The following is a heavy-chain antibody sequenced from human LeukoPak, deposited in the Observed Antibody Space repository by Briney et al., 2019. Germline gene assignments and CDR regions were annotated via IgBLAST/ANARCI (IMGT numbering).Heavy chain of an antibody. CDR1: RFTFTNYW. Sequence: GGSLRLSCAASRFTFTNYWMHWVRQAPGKGLVWVSRINSGGSTTEYADSVKGRFTISRDNARNTLYLQMNSQRAEDTAVYFCARDGRIAAGETGMLDFWGQGTLVTVAS. CDR3: ARDGRIAAGETGMLDF. CDR2: INSGGSTT. V-gene: IGHV3-74*03. D-gene: IGHD6-13*01. J-gene: IGHJ4*02.